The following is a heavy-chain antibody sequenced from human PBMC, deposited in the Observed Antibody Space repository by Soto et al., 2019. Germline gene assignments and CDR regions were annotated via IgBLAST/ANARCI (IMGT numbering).Heavy chain of an antibody. CDR2: IYYSGIT. CDR1: GGSISSHY. V-gene: IGHV4-59*08. Sequence: QVQLQESGPGLVKPSETLSLTCTVSGGSISSHYWSWIRQPPGRGLEWIGFIYYSGITDSNPSLKSLVTISLDTSQNQLSRRLSSVTAADTAVYYCARPRGIAPAVWYFDLWGRGTLVTVSS. CDR3: ARPRGIAPAVWYFDL. D-gene: IGHD6-13*01. J-gene: IGHJ2*01.